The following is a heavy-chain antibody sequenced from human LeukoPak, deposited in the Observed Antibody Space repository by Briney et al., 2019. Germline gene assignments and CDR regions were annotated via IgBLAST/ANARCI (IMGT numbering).Heavy chain of an antibody. Sequence: PSETLSLTCTVSGGSISSGSYYWSWIRQPAGKGLEWIGRIYTSGSTNYNPSLKSRVTISVDTSKNQFSLKLSSVTAADTAVYYCARDRYDYVWGSYRYYFDYWGQGTLVTVSS. CDR3: ARDRYDYVWGSYRYYFDY. CDR2: IYTSGST. D-gene: IGHD3-16*02. V-gene: IGHV4-61*02. CDR1: GGSISSGSYY. J-gene: IGHJ4*02.